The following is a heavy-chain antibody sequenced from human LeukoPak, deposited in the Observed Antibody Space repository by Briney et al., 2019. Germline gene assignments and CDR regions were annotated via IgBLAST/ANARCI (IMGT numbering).Heavy chain of an antibody. D-gene: IGHD1-26*01. CDR1: GLPFNTYG. CDR2: IWYDGSKK. Sequence: PGGSLRLSCAVSGLPFNTYGMQWVRQAPGKGLEWVAVIWYDGSKKYYADSVKGRFTISRDNSKNILYLQMSSLSAEDTAVYYCATSSGGSDHDYFDYWGQGTLVTVSS. V-gene: IGHV3-33*01. J-gene: IGHJ4*02. CDR3: ATSSGGSDHDYFDY.